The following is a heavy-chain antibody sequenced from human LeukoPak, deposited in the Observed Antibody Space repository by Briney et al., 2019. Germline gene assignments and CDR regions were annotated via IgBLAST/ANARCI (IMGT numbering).Heavy chain of an antibody. J-gene: IGHJ4*02. CDR1: GYTFTSYG. CDR2: ISAYNGNT. D-gene: IGHD2-2*01. Sequence: GASVKVSCKASGYTFTSYGISWVRQAPGQGLEWMGWISAYNGNTNYAQKLQGRVTMTTDTSTSTAYMELRSLRSDDTAVYYCARDPGARRTTSSTFDYWGQGTLVTVSS. CDR3: ARDPGARRTTSSTFDY. V-gene: IGHV1-18*01.